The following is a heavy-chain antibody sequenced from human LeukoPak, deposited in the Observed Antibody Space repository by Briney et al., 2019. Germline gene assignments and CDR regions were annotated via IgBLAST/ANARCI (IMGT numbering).Heavy chain of an antibody. CDR3: ARGDGFEDFDY. CDR1: GGSFSGYY. Sequence: SETLSLTCAVSGGSFSGYYWTWIRQPPGKELEWIGEINHSGSTNYNPSLKSRVTISVDTSKNQFSLKLSSVTAADTAVYYCARGDGFEDFDYWGQGTLVTVSS. D-gene: IGHD3-9*01. J-gene: IGHJ4*02. V-gene: IGHV4-34*01. CDR2: INHSGST.